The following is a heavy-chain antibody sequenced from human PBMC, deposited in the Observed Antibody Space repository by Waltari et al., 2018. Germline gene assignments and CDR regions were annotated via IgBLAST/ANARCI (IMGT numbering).Heavy chain of an antibody. J-gene: IGHJ3*01. CDR1: GVSITSNRHY. Sequence: QLQLQESGPRLVRPSETLSLICRVSGVSITSNRHYWAWIRQSPGQGLEWIGTVSYSGTTYLSPSLKCRVSVSRDTSKNQVSLILGSVTAADMAVYYCATYIGASVGTAAFDVWGQGTMVTVSS. CDR3: ATYIGASVGTAAFDV. D-gene: IGHD5-12*01. CDR2: VSYSGTT. V-gene: IGHV4-39*01.